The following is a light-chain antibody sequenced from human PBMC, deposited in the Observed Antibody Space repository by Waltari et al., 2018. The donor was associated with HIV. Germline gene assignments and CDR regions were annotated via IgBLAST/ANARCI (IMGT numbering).Light chain of an antibody. Sequence: QAVVTQEPSLTVSPGGTVTLTCGSSTGAVTSGHHPYWFQQKSGQAPRTLIYDTNNKHPSTPARFSGSLLGGKAPLTLSGAQPEAEAAYFCLLSYAGARPVVFGGGTKLTVL. CDR3: LLSYAGARPVV. CDR2: DTN. CDR1: TGAVTSGHH. J-gene: IGLJ2*01. V-gene: IGLV7-46*01.